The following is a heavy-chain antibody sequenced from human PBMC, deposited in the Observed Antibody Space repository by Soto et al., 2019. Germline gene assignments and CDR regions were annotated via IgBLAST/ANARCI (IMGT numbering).Heavy chain of an antibody. J-gene: IGHJ4*02. V-gene: IGHV4-39*01. CDR2: IYYSGST. D-gene: IGHD2-15*01. CDR3: ARHTPAISISDH. CDR1: GGSISSSSYY. Sequence: QLQLQESGPGLVKPSETLSLTCTVSGGSISSSSYYWGWIRQPPGKGLEWIGSIYYSGSTYYNPSLKSRFTISVDTPKTPFSRKLSAVTAADTAVYYCARHTPAISISDHWGQGTLVTVSS.